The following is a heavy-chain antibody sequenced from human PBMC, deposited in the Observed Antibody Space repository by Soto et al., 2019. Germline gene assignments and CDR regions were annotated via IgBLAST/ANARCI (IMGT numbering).Heavy chain of an antibody. D-gene: IGHD2-21*02. CDR2: LYWDDDK. CDR3: VQSRCGGDCLEIYSSHAYNGLDV. Sequence: QVILKESGPTLVKPTQTLTLTCTVSGLSLRTTGVGVGWVRQPPGKVLEWLALLYWDDDKRYSPSLRSRLTIAKDISEKQVVLTMTNMDTVDTATYYCVQSRCGGDCLEIYSSHAYNGLDVWGQGTTVTVSS. CDR1: GLSLRTTGVG. V-gene: IGHV2-5*02. J-gene: IGHJ6*02.